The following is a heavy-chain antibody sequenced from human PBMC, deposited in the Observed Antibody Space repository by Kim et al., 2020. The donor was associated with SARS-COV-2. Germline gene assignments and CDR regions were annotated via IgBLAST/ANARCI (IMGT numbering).Heavy chain of an antibody. Sequence: GGSLRLSCADFGFTFSSYARHWVREAPGKGQEWVAVISYDDGNKYYAESVTGRFNISRANSKYKLSLQMSSLAADDTAVYYCARGDGDTTLASFFDNWG. CDR1: GFTFSSYA. J-gene: IGHJ4*01. D-gene: IGHD1-1*01. CDR3: ARGDGDTTLASFFDN. CDR2: ISYDDGNK. V-gene: IGHV3-30*04.